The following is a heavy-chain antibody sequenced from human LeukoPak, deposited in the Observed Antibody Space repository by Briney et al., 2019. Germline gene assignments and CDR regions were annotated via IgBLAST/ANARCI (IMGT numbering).Heavy chain of an antibody. CDR3: ARDLRLTTIFGVVSN. V-gene: IGHV3-66*02. CDR2: IYSGGST. J-gene: IGHJ4*02. D-gene: IGHD3-3*01. CDR1: GFTVSSNY. Sequence: GGSLRLSYAASGFTVSSNYMSWVRQAPGKGLEWVSVIYSGGSTYYADSVKGRFTISRDNSMNTLYLQMNSLRAEDTAVYYCARDLRLTTIFGVVSNWGQGTLVTVSS.